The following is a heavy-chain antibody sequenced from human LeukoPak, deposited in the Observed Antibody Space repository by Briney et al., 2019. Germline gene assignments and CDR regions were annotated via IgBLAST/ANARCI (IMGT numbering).Heavy chain of an antibody. V-gene: IGHV1-24*01. Sequence: ASVKVSCKVSGYTLTELSMHWVRQAPGKGLEWMGGFDPEDGETIYAQKFQGRVTMTEDTSTDTAYMELSSLRSEDTAVYYCARDRNGDYAPHDAFDIWGQGTMVTVSS. J-gene: IGHJ3*02. CDR2: FDPEDGET. D-gene: IGHD4-17*01. CDR3: ARDRNGDYAPHDAFDI. CDR1: GYTLTELS.